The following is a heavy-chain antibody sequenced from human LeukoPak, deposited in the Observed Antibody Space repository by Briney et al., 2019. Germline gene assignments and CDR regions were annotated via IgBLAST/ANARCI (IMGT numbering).Heavy chain of an antibody. CDR1: GGSFSGYY. V-gene: IGHV4-59*01. Sequence: SETLSLTCAVYGGSFSGYYWSWIRQPPGKGLEWIGYIYYSGSTNYNPSLKSRVTISVDTSKNQFSLKLSSVTAADMAFYYCARSTNWKFDYWGQGTLVTVSS. CDR3: ARSTNWKFDY. D-gene: IGHD1-20*01. CDR2: IYYSGST. J-gene: IGHJ4*02.